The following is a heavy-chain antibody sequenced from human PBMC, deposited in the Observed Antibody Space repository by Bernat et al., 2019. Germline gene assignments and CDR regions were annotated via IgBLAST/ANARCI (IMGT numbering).Heavy chain of an antibody. CDR1: GYSFTSYW. Sequence: EVQLVQSGAEVKKPGESLRISCKGSGYSFTSYWISWVRQMPGKGLEWMGRIDPSYSYTTYSPSFQAHVTISAARSISTAYLQWSSLKASATAMYYCARGSFRYSDFWSGYDFDYWGQGTLVTVSS. V-gene: IGHV5-10-1*03. CDR3: ARGSFRYSDFWSGYDFDY. CDR2: IDPSYSYT. D-gene: IGHD3-3*01. J-gene: IGHJ4*02.